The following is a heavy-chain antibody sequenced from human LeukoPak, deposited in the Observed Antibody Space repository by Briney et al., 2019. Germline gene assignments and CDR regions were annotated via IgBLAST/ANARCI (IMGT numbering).Heavy chain of an antibody. J-gene: IGHJ4*02. CDR1: GYTFTGYY. D-gene: IGHD4-17*01. V-gene: IGHV1-2*02. CDR3: RTDRYGDYGDYIDY. Sequence: GASVKVSCKASGYTFTGYYMHWVRQAPGPALEWMGWINPNSGGTNYAQKFQGRVTMTRDTSISTAYMELSRLRSDDTAVYYCRTDRYGDYGDYIDYWGQGTLVTVSS. CDR2: INPNSGGT.